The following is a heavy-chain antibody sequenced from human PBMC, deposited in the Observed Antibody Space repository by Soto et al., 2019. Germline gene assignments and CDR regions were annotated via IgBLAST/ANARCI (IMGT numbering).Heavy chain of an antibody. CDR2: ISYDGSNK. D-gene: IGHD2-15*01. Sequence: GSLRLSCAASGFTXSSYGMHWVRQALGKGLEWVAVISYDGSNKYYADSVKGRFTISRDNSKNTLYLQMNSLRAEDTAVYYCAAPDTRSGHDAFDIWGQGTMVTVSS. J-gene: IGHJ3*02. V-gene: IGHV3-30*03. CDR1: GFTXSSYG. CDR3: AAPDTRSGHDAFDI.